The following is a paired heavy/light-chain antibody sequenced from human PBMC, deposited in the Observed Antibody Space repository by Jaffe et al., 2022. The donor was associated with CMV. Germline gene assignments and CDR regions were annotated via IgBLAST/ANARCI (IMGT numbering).Light chain of an antibody. CDR2: AAS. CDR3: QQSYSTPPRT. CDR1: QSISSY. J-gene: IGKJ1*01. Sequence: DIQMTQSPSSLSASVGDRVTITCRASQSISSYLNWYQQKPGKAPKLLIYAASSLQSGVPSRFSGSGSGTDFTLTISSLQPEDFATYYCQQSYSTPPRTFGQGTKVEIK. V-gene: IGKV1-39*01.
Heavy chain of an antibody. D-gene: IGHD2-2*01. J-gene: IGHJ5*02. CDR1: GGSISSYY. V-gene: IGHV4-4*07. CDR3: AREWGYCSSTSCYDPAFESWAQLGDWFDP. Sequence: QVQLQESGPGLVKPSETLSLTCTVSGGSISSYYWSWIRQPAGKGLEWIGRIYTSGSTNYNPSLKSRVTMSVDTSKNQFSLKLSSVTAADTAVYYCAREWGYCSSTSCYDPAFESWAQLGDWFDPWGQGTLVTVSS. CDR2: IYTSGST.